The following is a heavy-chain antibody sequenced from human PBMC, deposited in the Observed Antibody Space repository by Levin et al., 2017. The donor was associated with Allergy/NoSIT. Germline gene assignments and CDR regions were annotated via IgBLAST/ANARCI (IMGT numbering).Heavy chain of an antibody. D-gene: IGHD4-17*01. CDR1: GFTFSSYG. J-gene: IGHJ6*02. CDR2: IWYDGSNK. V-gene: IGHV3-33*01. CDR3: ARDLRTTVTTYGMDV. Sequence: GGSLRLSCAASGFTFSSYGMHWVRQAPGKGLEWVAVIWYDGSNKYYADSVKGQFTISRDNSKNTLYLQMNSLRAEDTAVYYCARDLRTTVTTYGMDVWGQGTTVTVSS.